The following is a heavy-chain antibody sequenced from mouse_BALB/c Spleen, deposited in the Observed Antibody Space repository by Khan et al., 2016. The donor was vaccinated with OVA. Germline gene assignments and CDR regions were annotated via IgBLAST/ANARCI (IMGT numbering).Heavy chain of an antibody. Sequence: EVQLQESGPGLVKPSQTVSLTCTVTGISITSGNYRWSWIRQFPGNKLVWIGNIYYSGTVSYNPSLTSRTTTTSNTSNNQFFLEMNSVTAEGTATYYCARDYGSLYWYFDVWGAGTTVTVSS. CDR3: ARDYGSLYWYFDV. CDR1: GISITSGNYR. D-gene: IGHD1-1*01. J-gene: IGHJ1*01. V-gene: IGHV3-5*02. CDR2: IYYSGTV.